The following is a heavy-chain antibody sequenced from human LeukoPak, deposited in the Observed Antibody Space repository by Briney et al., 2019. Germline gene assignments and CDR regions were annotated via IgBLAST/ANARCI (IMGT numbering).Heavy chain of an antibody. CDR2: ISSGSSII. Sequence: GGSLRLSCAASGFSFSGYSINWVRQAPGKGLEWVSYISSGSSIIYYADSVIGRFTISRDNAKNSLYLQMNSLRDEDTAVYYCARGGTQNASGSYYLDYWGQGTLVTVSS. J-gene: IGHJ4*02. CDR1: GFSFSGYS. V-gene: IGHV3-48*02. CDR3: ARGGTQNASGSYYLDY. D-gene: IGHD3-10*01.